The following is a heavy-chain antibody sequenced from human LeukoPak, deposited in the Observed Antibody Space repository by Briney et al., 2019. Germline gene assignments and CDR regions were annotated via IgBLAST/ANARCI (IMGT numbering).Heavy chain of an antibody. Sequence: GGSLRLSCAASGFTFDDFALHWVRQAPGKGLEWVSLINSAGDVTYYADSVQGRFSVSRDNIRKSMYLQMNSLRTEDTALYYCVKDMWRSNTWRFDSWGQGTLVTVSS. CDR3: VKDMWRSNTWRFDS. CDR1: GFTFDDFA. CDR2: INSAGDVT. V-gene: IGHV3-43D*03. J-gene: IGHJ4*02. D-gene: IGHD6-13*01.